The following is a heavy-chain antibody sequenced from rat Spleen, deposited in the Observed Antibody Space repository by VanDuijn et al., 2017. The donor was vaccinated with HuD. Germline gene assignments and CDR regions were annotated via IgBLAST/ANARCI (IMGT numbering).Heavy chain of an antibody. J-gene: IGHJ2*01. CDR2: ISYDGTTT. Sequence: EVQLVESGGGLVQPGRSLKLSCAASGFTFSDYNMAWVRQAPTKGLEWVATISYDGTTTSYRDSVRGRFTVSRDNAKSTLYLQMDSLRSEDTATYYCARRGAAISTLDYWGQGVMVTVSS. V-gene: IGHV5-7*01. CDR1: GFTFSDYN. CDR3: ARRGAAISTLDY. D-gene: IGHD1-2*01.